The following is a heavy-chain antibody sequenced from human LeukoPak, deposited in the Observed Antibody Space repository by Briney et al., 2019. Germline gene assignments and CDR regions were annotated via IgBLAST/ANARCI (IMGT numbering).Heavy chain of an antibody. J-gene: IGHJ3*02. CDR3: AKDLGDGYNYRDPWDAFDI. CDR2: ISGSGGST. D-gene: IGHD5-24*01. CDR1: GFTFSSYA. V-gene: IGHV3-23*01. Sequence: PGGSLRLSCAAFGFTFSSYAMSWVRQAPGKGLEWVSAISGSGGSTYYADSVKGRFTISRDNSKNTLYLQMNSLRAEDTAVYYCAKDLGDGYNYRDPWDAFDIWGQGTMVTVSS.